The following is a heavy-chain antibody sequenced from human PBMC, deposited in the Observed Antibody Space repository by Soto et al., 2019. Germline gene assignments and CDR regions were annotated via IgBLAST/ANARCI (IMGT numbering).Heavy chain of an antibody. CDR3: ARQGSRARAYYYYYMDV. Sequence: PSETLSLTCTVSGGSISSYYWSWIRQPPGKGLEWIGYIYYSGSTNYNPSLKSRVTISVDTSKNQFSLKLSSVTAADTAVYYCARQGSRARAYYYYYMDVWGKGTTVTVSS. V-gene: IGHV4-59*08. J-gene: IGHJ6*03. CDR1: GGSISSYY. CDR2: IYYSGST. D-gene: IGHD3-10*01.